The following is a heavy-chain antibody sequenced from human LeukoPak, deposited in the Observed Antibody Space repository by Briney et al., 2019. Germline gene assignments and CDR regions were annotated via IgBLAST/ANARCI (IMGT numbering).Heavy chain of an antibody. J-gene: IGHJ3*02. CDR3: ARDGRWLQPGAFDI. D-gene: IGHD5-24*01. CDR2: TYSGGST. Sequence: GGSLRLSCAASGFTVSSNFMSWVRQAPGKGLEWVSLTYSGGSTYYADSVNGRFTISRDNSKNMLYLQMNSLRAEDTAVYYCARDGRWLQPGAFDIWGQGTMVTVSS. CDR1: GFTVSSNF. V-gene: IGHV3-66*01.